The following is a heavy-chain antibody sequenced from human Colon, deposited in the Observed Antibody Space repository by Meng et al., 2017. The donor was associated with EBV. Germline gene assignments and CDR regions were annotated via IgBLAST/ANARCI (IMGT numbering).Heavy chain of an antibody. V-gene: IGHV4-39*01. CDR2: IYYNGST. Sequence: RLPQESGPGLVKPSTTLSLPCTVSGGSISISSYYWGWIRQPPGKGLEWIGSIYYNGSTYYNPSLKSRVTISVDTSKNQFSLKLNSVTAADTAVYYCARRRYYYGSGSYHSYYFDYWGQGALVTVSS. J-gene: IGHJ4*02. CDR3: ARRRYYYGSGSYHSYYFDY. CDR1: GGSISISSYY. D-gene: IGHD3-10*01.